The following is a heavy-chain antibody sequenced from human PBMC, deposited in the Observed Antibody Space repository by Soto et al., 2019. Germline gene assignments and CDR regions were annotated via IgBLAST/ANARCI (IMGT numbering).Heavy chain of an antibody. CDR2: IIPILAPA. D-gene: IGHD2-15*01. Sequence: GASVKVSCKASGGTFSSYTISWVRQAPGQGLEWMGRIIPILAPADYAQNFQGRVTITADESTSTAYMELSSLRSEDTAVYYCARNTRCSEGACDLDIWGQGTTVTVS. CDR1: GGTFSSYT. V-gene: IGHV1-69*08. CDR3: ARNTRCSEGACDLDI. J-gene: IGHJ6*02.